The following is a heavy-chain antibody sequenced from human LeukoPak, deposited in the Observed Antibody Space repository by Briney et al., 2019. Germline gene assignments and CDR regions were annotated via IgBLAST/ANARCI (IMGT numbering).Heavy chain of an antibody. J-gene: IGHJ5*02. CDR2: IYHSGIT. CDR3: ARDRSDGSGSYYGLGNNWFDP. V-gene: IGHV4-38-2*02. Sequence: PSETLSLTCAVSGYSISSGYYWGWIRQPPGKGLEWIGSIYHSGITYYNPSLKSRVTISVDTSKNQFSLKLSSVTAADTAVYYCARDRSDGSGSYYGLGNNWFDPWGRGTLVTVSS. D-gene: IGHD3-10*01. CDR1: GYSISSGYY.